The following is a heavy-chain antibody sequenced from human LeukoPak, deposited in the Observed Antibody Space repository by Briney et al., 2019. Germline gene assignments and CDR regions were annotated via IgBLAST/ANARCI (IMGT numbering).Heavy chain of an antibody. Sequence: ASVKVSCKAPGYTFTSYYMHWVRQAPGQGLEWMGIINPSGGSTSYAQKFQGRVTMTRDTSTSTVYMELSSLRSEDTAVYYCARDPKAYCGGDCYSQSFDYWGQGALVTVSS. J-gene: IGHJ4*02. V-gene: IGHV1-46*01. CDR3: ARDPKAYCGGDCYSQSFDY. CDR1: GYTFTSYY. D-gene: IGHD2-21*02. CDR2: INPSGGST.